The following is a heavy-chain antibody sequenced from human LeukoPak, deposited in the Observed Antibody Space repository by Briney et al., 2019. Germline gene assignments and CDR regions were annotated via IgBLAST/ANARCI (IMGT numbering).Heavy chain of an antibody. Sequence: GASVKVSCTASGYTFTSYYMHWMRQAPGQGLEWMGIINPSGGSTSYAQKFQGRVTMTRDTSTSTVYMELSSLRSEDTAVYYCAGHTIRIAAVDDAFDIWGQGTMVTVSS. CDR3: AGHTIRIAAVDDAFDI. CDR2: INPSGGST. CDR1: GYTFTSYY. V-gene: IGHV1-46*01. J-gene: IGHJ3*02. D-gene: IGHD6-13*01.